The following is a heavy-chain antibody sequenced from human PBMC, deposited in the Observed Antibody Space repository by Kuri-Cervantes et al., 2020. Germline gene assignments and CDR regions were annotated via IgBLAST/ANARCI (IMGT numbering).Heavy chain of an antibody. CDR3: ARGGAKLLWFRELSVGFDP. V-gene: IGHV4-61*01. CDR2: IYYSGST. J-gene: IGHJ5*02. Sequence: SETLSLTCAVSGGFISSSNWWSWIRQPPGKGLEWIGYIYYSGSTNYNPSLKSRVTISVDTSKNQFSLKLSSVTAADTAVYYCARGGAKLLWFRELSVGFDPWGQGTLVTVSS. D-gene: IGHD3-10*01. CDR1: GGFISSSNW.